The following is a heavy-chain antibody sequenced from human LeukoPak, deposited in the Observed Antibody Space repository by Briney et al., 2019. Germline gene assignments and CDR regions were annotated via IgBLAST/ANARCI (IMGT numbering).Heavy chain of an antibody. J-gene: IGHJ6*02. CDR3: AREPMVTTYGLDV. CDR1: GGTFSSYA. CDR2: IIPILGVA. Sequence: SVKVSCKASGGTFSSYAINWVRQAPGQGLEWMGRIIPILGVANYAQKFQDRVTITADKSTTTAYMELSSLRSEDTAVYYCAREPMVTTYGLDVWGQGTTVTVSS. V-gene: IGHV1-69*04. D-gene: IGHD4-17*01.